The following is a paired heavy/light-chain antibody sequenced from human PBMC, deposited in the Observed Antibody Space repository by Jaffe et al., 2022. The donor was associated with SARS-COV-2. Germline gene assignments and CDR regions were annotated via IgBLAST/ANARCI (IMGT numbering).Light chain of an antibody. CDR1: QGITGY. J-gene: IGKJ3*01. CDR2: AAS. Sequence: DVQLTQSPSFLSASVGDRVTITCRASQGITGYLVWYQQKPGKAPKLLISAASTLQSGVPSRFSGSGSGTESTLTISSLQPEDFATYYCQQLNSYPPGTFGPGTRVDIK. CDR3: QQLNSYPPGT. V-gene: IGKV1-9*01.
Heavy chain of an antibody. Sequence: EVQLVQSGAEVKRPGESLTISCKTSGYSFTTHWIGWVRQMPGKGPEWMGVVYPGDSDVRYGPSFQGQVTISADKSINTAYLQWRSLKASDTAMYYCAKTDTSAYNNPFDHWGQGTLVTVSS. CDR3: AKTDTSAYNNPFDH. D-gene: IGHD3-16*01. J-gene: IGHJ4*02. V-gene: IGHV5-51*01. CDR2: VYPGDSDV. CDR1: GYSFTTHW.